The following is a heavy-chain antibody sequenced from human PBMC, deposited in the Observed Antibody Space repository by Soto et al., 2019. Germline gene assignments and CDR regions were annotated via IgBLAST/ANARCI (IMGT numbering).Heavy chain of an antibody. D-gene: IGHD3-9*01. CDR1: GFSLSTSGMC. V-gene: IGHV2-70*01. J-gene: IGHJ5*02. Sequence: SGPTLVNPTQTLTLTCTFSGFSLSTSGMCVSWIRQPPGKALEWLALIDWDDDKYYSTSLKTRLTISKDTSKNQVVLTMTNMDPVDTATYYCARIEVLRYSPGGFDPWGQGTLVTVSS. CDR3: ARIEVLRYSPGGFDP. CDR2: IDWDDDK.